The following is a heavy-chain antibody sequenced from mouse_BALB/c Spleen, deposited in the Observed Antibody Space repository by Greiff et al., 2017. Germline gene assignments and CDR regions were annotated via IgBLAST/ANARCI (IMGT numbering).Heavy chain of an antibody. CDR3: ARSHYGSSYEFAY. Sequence: VQLQESGPELVKPGASVKISCKASGYAFSSSWMNWVKQRPGQGLEWIGRIYPGDGDTNYNGKFKGKATLTADKSSSTAYMQLSSLTSVDSAVYFCARSHYGSSYEFAYWGQGTLVTVSA. D-gene: IGHD1-1*01. CDR1: GYAFSSSW. J-gene: IGHJ3*01. V-gene: IGHV1-82*01. CDR2: IYPGDGDT.